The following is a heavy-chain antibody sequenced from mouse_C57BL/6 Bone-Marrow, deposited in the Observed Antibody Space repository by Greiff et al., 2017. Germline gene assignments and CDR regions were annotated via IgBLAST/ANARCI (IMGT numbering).Heavy chain of an antibody. J-gene: IGHJ4*01. V-gene: IGHV1-15*01. D-gene: IGHD1-1*01. CDR3: TRPYYYGSSYGYAMDY. CDR2: IDPETGGT. CDR1: GYTFTDYE. Sequence: LQQSGAELVRPGASVTLSCKASGYTFTDYEMHWVKQTPVHGLEWIGAIDPETGGTAYNQKFKGKAILTADKSSSTAYMELRSLTSEDSAVYYCTRPYYYGSSYGYAMDYWGQGTSVTVSS.